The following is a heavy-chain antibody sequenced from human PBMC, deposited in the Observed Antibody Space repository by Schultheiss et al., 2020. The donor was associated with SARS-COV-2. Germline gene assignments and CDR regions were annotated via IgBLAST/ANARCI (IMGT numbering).Heavy chain of an antibody. CDR1: GGSISSSNW. D-gene: IGHD5/OR15-5a*01. J-gene: IGHJ5*02. CDR3: ARDLRGFDP. V-gene: IGHV4-4*02. Sequence: SETLSLTCAVSGGSISSSNWWSWVRQPPGKGLEWIGEIHHSGSADYNPALKSRVTISVDTSKNQFSLKLSSVTAADTAVYYCARDLRGFDPWGQGTLVTVSS. CDR2: IHHSGSA.